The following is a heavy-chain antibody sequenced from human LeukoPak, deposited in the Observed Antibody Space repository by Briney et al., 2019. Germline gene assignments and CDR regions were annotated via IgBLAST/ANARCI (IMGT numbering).Heavy chain of an antibody. CDR1: GFTFSNYN. J-gene: IGHJ5*02. CDR3: ARGGSRYDSSGYYP. CDR2: ISSSGSPT. V-gene: IGHV3-48*04. D-gene: IGHD3-22*01. Sequence: GGSLRLSCAASGFTFSNYNMNWVRQAPGKGLEWISYISSSGSPTYYADSVKGRFTISRDNAKNSLSLQMNSLRAEDTAVYYCARGGSRYDSSGYYPWGQGTLVTVSS.